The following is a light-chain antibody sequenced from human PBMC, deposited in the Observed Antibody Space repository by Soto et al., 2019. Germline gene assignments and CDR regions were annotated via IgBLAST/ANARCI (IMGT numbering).Light chain of an antibody. J-gene: IGLJ2*01. CDR1: SGSVSTSYY. V-gene: IGLV8-61*01. Sequence: QTVVTQEPSFSVSPGGTVTLTCGLSSGSVSTSYYPSWYQQTPGQAPRTLIYSTNPRSSGVPDRFSGSILGNKAALTITGAQADDESDYYCVLYMGSAPLFGGGTKLTVL. CDR2: STN. CDR3: VLYMGSAPL.